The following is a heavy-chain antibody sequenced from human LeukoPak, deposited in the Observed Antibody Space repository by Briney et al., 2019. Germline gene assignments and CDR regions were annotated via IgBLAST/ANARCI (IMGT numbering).Heavy chain of an antibody. CDR3: AKVYSSAWYTGGGLEF. V-gene: IGHV1-18*01. CDR2: ISLYGKT. J-gene: IGHJ4*02. Sequence: ASVKVSCKASGYTFSSYGIGWVRQAPGQGLEWMGWISLYGKTNYAQRVQDRGTMTTDTSTSTAYMELRSLRSDDTAVYYCAKVYSSAWYTGGGLEFWGQGTLVTVSS. CDR1: GYTFSSYG. D-gene: IGHD6-19*01.